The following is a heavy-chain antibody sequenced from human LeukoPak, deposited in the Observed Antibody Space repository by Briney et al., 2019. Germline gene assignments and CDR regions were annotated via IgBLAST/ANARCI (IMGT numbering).Heavy chain of an antibody. Sequence: PGGSLRLSCAASGFTFDDYAMHWVRQAPGKGLEWVSGISWNSDSIAYADSVKGRFTISRDNAKNSLYLQMNSLRAEDTAVYYCAPYHIAAASYYFDYWGQGTLVTVSS. V-gene: IGHV3-9*01. D-gene: IGHD6-13*01. CDR2: ISWNSDSI. CDR3: APYHIAAASYYFDY. J-gene: IGHJ4*02. CDR1: GFTFDDYA.